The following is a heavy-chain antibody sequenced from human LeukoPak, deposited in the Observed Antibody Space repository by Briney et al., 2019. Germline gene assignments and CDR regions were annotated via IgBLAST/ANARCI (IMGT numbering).Heavy chain of an antibody. D-gene: IGHD1-26*01. J-gene: IGHJ4*02. V-gene: IGHV4-4*09. CDR3: ARLGSYHDF. CDR2: IHSSGGS. Sequence: SETLSLTCTVSGASISNYYWSWIRQTPEKGLEWMGQIHSSGGSSYYPSLTSRLTLSIDTSMNQLSLKLPSVTAADTAVYFCARLGSYHDFWGQGALVTVSS. CDR1: GASISNYY.